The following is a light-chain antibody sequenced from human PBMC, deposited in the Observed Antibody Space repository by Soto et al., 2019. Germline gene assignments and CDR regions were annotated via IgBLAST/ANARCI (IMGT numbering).Light chain of an antibody. Sequence: QSVLDQPASGSGAPGRSITISCTGTSSDFGSYNLVSWYQQHPGKAPKLMIYEGSKRPLGVSNRFSGSKSGNTASLTISGLQAEDEADYYCCSYAGSSTPYVFGTGTKVTVL. J-gene: IGLJ1*01. CDR3: CSYAGSSTPYV. V-gene: IGLV2-23*01. CDR1: SSDFGSYNL. CDR2: EGS.